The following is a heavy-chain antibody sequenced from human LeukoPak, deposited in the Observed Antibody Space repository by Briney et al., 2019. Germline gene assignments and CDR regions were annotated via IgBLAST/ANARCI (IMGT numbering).Heavy chain of an antibody. CDR3: ARQNSGIYRRAYDY. J-gene: IGHJ4*02. V-gene: IGHV3-64*01. CDR2: ISSNGGST. Sequence: GGSLRLSCAASGFTFRTYAMHWVRQAPGKGLEYVSGISSNGGSTYYANSVKGRFTISRDNSKNALYLQMGSLRAEDMAVYYCARQNSGIYRRAYDYWGQGTLVTVSS. CDR1: GFTFRTYA. D-gene: IGHD1-26*01.